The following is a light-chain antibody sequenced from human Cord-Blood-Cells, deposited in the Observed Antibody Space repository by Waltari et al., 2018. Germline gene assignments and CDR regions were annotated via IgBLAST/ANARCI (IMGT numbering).Light chain of an antibody. CDR2: AAS. V-gene: IGKV1-6*01. J-gene: IGKJ4*01. Sequence: AIQMIPSPSSLSASVGDRVTITCRASQGIRNDLGWYQQKPGKAPKLLIYAASSLQSGVPSRFSGSGSGTDFTLTISSLQPEDFATYYCLQDYNYPPTFGGGTKVEIK. CDR1: QGIRND. CDR3: LQDYNYPPT.